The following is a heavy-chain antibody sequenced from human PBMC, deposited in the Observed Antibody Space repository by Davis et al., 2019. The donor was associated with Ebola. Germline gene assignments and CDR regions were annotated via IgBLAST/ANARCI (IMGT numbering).Heavy chain of an antibody. Sequence: AASVKVSCKAVGGTLTSYAMTWVRQAPGQGLEWMGWINPHNGNTNYAQNVQGRVIMTSDTATTTAYMEVGGLRSDDTAVYYCARAQFPTTSDHWGQGTLVTVSS. CDR3: ARAQFPTTSDH. D-gene: IGHD1-1*01. CDR1: GGTLTSYA. V-gene: IGHV1-18*01. CDR2: INPHNGNT. J-gene: IGHJ4*02.